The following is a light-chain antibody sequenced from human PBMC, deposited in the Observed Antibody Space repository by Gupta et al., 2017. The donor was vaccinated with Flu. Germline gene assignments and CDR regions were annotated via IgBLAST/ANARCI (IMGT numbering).Light chain of an antibody. CDR1: SSDVGAYRF. Sequence: SALPQPPSASASPGQSVTISCTGTSSDVGAYRFVSWYQQHPGKAPKLMIYEVNKRPSGVPDRFSGSKSGNTASLTVSGLQAEDEGDYYCSSYADINIYVFGTGTKVTVL. CDR3: SSYADINIYV. V-gene: IGLV2-8*01. CDR2: EVN. J-gene: IGLJ1*01.